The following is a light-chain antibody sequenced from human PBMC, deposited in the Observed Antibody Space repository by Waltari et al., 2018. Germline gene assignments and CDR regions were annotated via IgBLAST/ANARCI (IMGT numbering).Light chain of an antibody. J-gene: IGLJ2*01. CDR3: QVWDSGSGHPHVV. V-gene: IGLV3-21*02. CDR2: DDS. CDR1: NIGSKT. Sequence: SYVLTQPPSVSVAPGQTASITCGGDNIGSKTVHCSQQKAGQAPVLVVHDDSDRPSGIPERLSGSNSGNTATLTISRVEAGDEADFYCQVWDSGSGHPHVVFGGGTRLTVL.